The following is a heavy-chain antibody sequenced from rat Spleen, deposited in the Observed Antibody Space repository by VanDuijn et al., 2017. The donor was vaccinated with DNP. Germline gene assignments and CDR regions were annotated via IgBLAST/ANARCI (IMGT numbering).Heavy chain of an antibody. CDR2: ISTGGGIT. CDR1: GFTFRDFY. D-gene: IGHD1-9*01. CDR3: TRRGHTTGLNWFVY. J-gene: IGHJ3*01. Sequence: EVQLVESGGGLVQPGGSLRLSCVASGFTFRDFYMAWVRQAPKKGLEWVASISTGGGITYYRDSVKGRFTISRDNAKSTLYLQMDSLRSEDTATYYCTRRGHTTGLNWFVYWGQGTLVTVSS. V-gene: IGHV5-25*01.